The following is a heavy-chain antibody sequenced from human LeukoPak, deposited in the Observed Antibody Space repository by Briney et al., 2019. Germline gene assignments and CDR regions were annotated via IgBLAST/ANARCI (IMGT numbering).Heavy chain of an antibody. CDR2: ISGSGGST. V-gene: IGHV3-23*01. CDR3: AKYLSSWFYHHFDN. Sequence: GGSLRLSCAASGLVFSSFAVSWVRQAPGKGLEWVSGISGSGGSTYYADSVKGRFTISRDNSKNTLYLQMNSLRAEDTAVYYCAKYLSSWFYHHFDNWGQGTLVIVSS. J-gene: IGHJ4*02. CDR1: GLVFSSFA. D-gene: IGHD6-13*01.